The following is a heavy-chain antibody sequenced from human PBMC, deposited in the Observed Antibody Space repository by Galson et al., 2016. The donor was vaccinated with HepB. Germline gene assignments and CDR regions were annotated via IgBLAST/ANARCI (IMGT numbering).Heavy chain of an antibody. CDR1: GFRFSSNGFTLSNFA. CDR2: ISAGGGST. V-gene: IGHV3-23*01. J-gene: IGHJ4*02. CDR3: SKGGYSYGYMDY. Sequence: SLRLSCAASGFRFSSNGFTLSNFALHWVRQAPGKGLEWVSGISAGGGSTYYADSVTGRFTVSRDNSRNTLYLQMNSLRAEDTALYYCSKGGYSYGYMDYWGQGTPVTVSS. D-gene: IGHD5-18*01.